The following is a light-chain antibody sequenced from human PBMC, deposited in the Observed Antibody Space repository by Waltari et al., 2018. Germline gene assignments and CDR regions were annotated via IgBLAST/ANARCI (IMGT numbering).Light chain of an antibody. Sequence: QSVLTQPPSVSGAPGQRVTIPSTGSSSNIGAGSDVHWYQQFSGTAPKLLIFDNDNRPSGVPDRFSGSRSGTSAYLAITGLQTDDEADYFCQSYDSGQWVFGGGTKVTVL. V-gene: IGLV1-40*01. J-gene: IGLJ3*02. CDR3: QSYDSGQWV. CDR1: SSNIGAGSD. CDR2: DND.